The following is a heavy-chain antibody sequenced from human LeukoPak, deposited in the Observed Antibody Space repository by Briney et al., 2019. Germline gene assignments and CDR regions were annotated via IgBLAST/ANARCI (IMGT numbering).Heavy chain of an antibody. J-gene: IGHJ4*02. D-gene: IGHD3-3*01. CDR2: ISYDGSNK. V-gene: IGHV3-30*04. Sequence: PGGSLRLSCAASGFTFSSYAMHWVRQAPGKGLEWVAVISYDGSNKYYADSVKGRFTISRDNSKNTLYLQMNSLRAEDTAVYYCARDRGSYYDFWSGYYTGYFDYWGQGTLVTVSS. CDR3: ARDRGSYYDFWSGYYTGYFDY. CDR1: GFTFSSYA.